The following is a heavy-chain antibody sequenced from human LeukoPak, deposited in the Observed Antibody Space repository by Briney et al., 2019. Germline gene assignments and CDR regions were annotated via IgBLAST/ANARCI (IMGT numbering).Heavy chain of an antibody. J-gene: IGHJ4*02. CDR1: GFTVSSNY. CDR2: IYTGATT. CDR3: ARVASRAFAY. Sequence: GGSLRLSCAASGFTVSSNYMSWVRQAPGKGLEGFSIIYTGATTYYADSVTGRFTLSRDNSKNTLYLQINSLRAEDTATYYCARVASRAFAYWGQGTLVTVSS. V-gene: IGHV3-66*01.